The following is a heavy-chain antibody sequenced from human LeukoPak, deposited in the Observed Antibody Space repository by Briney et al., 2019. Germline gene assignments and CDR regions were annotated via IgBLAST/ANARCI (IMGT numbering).Heavy chain of an antibody. D-gene: IGHD1-14*01. J-gene: IGHJ4*02. V-gene: IGHV1-8*02. CDR1: GYTFTGYY. CDR3: ASSVSAPGSHDY. Sequence: ASVKVSCKASGYTFTGYYMHWVRQATGQGLEWMGWMNPNSGDTGYAQKFQGRVTMTRSTSISTAYMELSSLRSEDTAVYYCASSVSAPGSHDYWGQGTLVTVSS. CDR2: MNPNSGDT.